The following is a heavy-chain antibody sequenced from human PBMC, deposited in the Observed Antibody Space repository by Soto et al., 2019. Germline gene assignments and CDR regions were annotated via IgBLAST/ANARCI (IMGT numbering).Heavy chain of an antibody. CDR3: AKVYRYYYDSSGYYFSPLF. CDR2: ISGSGSTT. D-gene: IGHD3-22*01. V-gene: IGHV3-23*01. Sequence: EVQLLESGGGLVQPGGSLRLSCAASGFTLSSYTMSWVRQAPGKGLEWVSAISGSGSTTYYADSVKRRFTISSDTSKNTLYLQMNSLRAEDTAVYDCAKVYRYYYDSSGYYFSPLFWGQGTLVTVSS. J-gene: IGHJ4*02. CDR1: GFTLSSYT.